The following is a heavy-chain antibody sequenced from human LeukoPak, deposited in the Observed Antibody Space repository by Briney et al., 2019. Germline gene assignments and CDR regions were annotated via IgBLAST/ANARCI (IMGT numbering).Heavy chain of an antibody. CDR2: IFHSGST. V-gene: IGHV4-4*02. Sequence: SETLSLTCVVSGDSISSRNWWSWVRQPPEKGLEWIGEIFHSGSTNYNPSLKSRVTISVDKSRNLFSLNVSSVTATDTAVYYCARDLRPNYYYYMDVWGKGTTVTVSS. CDR1: GDSISSRNW. CDR3: ARDLRPNYYYYMDV. J-gene: IGHJ6*03.